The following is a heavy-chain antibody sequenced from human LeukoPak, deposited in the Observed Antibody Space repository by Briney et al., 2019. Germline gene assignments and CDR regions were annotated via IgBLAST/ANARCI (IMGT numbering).Heavy chain of an antibody. V-gene: IGHV4-39*07. CDR2: IYYSGST. J-gene: IGHJ5*02. D-gene: IGHD6-13*01. CDR3: TREGGRVEQQLANWFDP. CDR1: GGSISSSSYY. Sequence: SETLSLTCTVSGGSISSSSYYWGWIRRPPGKGLEWIGSIYYSGSTYYNPSLKSRVTISVDTSKNQFSLKLSSVTAADTAVYYCTREGGRVEQQLANWFDPWGQGTLVTVFS.